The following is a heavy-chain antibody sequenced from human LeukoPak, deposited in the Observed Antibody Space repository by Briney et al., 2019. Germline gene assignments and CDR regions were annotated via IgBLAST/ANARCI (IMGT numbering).Heavy chain of an antibody. J-gene: IGHJ4*02. CDR3: ARYCGDDCYSSHFDY. Sequence: PSETLSLTCTVSGGSINSRSYYWGWIRRPPGKGLEWIGSIYYSGSTYYNPSLKSRVTISADTSKNQFSLKVSSVTAADTAVYYCARYCGDDCYSSHFDYWGQGSLVTVSS. CDR2: IYYSGST. CDR1: GGSINSRSYY. V-gene: IGHV4-39*01. D-gene: IGHD2-21*02.